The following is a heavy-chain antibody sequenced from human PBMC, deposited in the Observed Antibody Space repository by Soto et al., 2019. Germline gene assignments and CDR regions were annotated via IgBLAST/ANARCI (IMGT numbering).Heavy chain of an antibody. CDR2: IIPIFGTA. CDR1: GGTFSSYA. Sequence: QVQLVQSGAEVKKPGSSVKVSCKASGGTFSSYAISWVRQAPGQGLEWMGGIIPIFGTANYAQKFQGRVXSPADEALRPXXRXLDXLRSEHTAVSYCARVGCSGGSCYRQEYYYYYGMVVWGQGTTVTVSS. D-gene: IGHD2-15*01. V-gene: IGHV1-69*12. J-gene: IGHJ6*02. CDR3: ARVGCSGGSCYRQEYYYYYGMVV.